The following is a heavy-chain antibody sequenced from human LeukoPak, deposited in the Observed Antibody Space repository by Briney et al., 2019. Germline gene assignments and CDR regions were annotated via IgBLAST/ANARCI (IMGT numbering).Heavy chain of an antibody. D-gene: IGHD3-22*01. Sequence: GGSLRLSCAASGFTFSSYAMSWVRQAPGKGLEWVSAISGSGGSTYYADSVKGRFTISRDNSKNTLYLQMNSLRAEDTAVYYCAKGLDSSGYYYPFGYWGQGTLVTVSS. J-gene: IGHJ4*02. CDR3: AKGLDSSGYYYPFGY. CDR1: GFTFSSYA. V-gene: IGHV3-23*01. CDR2: ISGSGGST.